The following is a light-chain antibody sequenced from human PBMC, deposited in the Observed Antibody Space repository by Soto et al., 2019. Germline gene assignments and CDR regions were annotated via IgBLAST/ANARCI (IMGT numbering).Light chain of an antibody. J-gene: IGLJ2*01. CDR1: SSDVGGYKY. CDR3: TSYTSNNTLNLL. V-gene: IGLV2-14*01. Sequence: QSVLTQPASVSGSPGQSITISCTGTSSDVGGYKYVSWYQQHPGKAPKLMIYEVSYRPSGVSNRFSGSKSGNTAALTISGLQAEDEADYFCTSYTSNNTLNLLFGEGTKGTVL. CDR2: EVS.